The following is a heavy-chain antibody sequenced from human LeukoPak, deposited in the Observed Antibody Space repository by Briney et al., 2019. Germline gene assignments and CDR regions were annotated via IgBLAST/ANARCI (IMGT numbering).Heavy chain of an antibody. CDR2: INTNTGNP. D-gene: IGHD6-19*01. CDR1: GYTFTSYA. V-gene: IGHV7-4-1*02. Sequence: LEASVKVSCKASGYTFTSYAMNWVRQAPGQGLEWMGWINTNTGNPTYAQGFTGRFVFSLDTSVSTAYLQISSLKAEDTAVYYCARDRYSSGWYGEDYWGQGTLVTVSP. J-gene: IGHJ4*02. CDR3: ARDRYSSGWYGEDY.